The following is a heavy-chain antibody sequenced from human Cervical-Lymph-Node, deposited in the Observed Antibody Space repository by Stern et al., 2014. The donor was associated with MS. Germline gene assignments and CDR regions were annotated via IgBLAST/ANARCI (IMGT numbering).Heavy chain of an antibody. V-gene: IGHV4-59*01. CDR2: IYYSGHT. D-gene: IGHD5-12*01. J-gene: IGHJ1*01. CDR3: ARDDGYSGSDS. Sequence: QVQLQESGPGLVRPSETLSLTCLIPGGSLSTYYWSWVLQPPGKGLEWIGYIYYSGHTNYNPSLKSRVVMSVDASKNQFALKLDSVAAADTAVYYCARDDGYSGSDSWGQGTLVTVSS. CDR1: GGSLSTYY.